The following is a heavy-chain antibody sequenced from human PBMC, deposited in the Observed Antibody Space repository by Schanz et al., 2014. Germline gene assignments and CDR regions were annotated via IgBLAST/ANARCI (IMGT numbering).Heavy chain of an antibody. CDR3: ARWFLIRGVILDS. Sequence: EVKLLESGGILVRPGGSLRLSCAASGFTFSTYAMAWVRQAPGKGLEWVSSISGSGGSTYYADSVKGRFTISRDNSRDTVYLQMNSLRADDTAMYYCARWFLIRGVILDSWGQGTLVTVSS. CDR1: GFTFSTYA. D-gene: IGHD3-10*01. V-gene: IGHV3-23*01. CDR2: ISGSGGST. J-gene: IGHJ4*02.